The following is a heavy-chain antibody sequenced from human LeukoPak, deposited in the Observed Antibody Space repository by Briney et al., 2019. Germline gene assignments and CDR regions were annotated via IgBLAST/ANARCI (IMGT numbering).Heavy chain of an antibody. CDR1: GFTFSSYS. J-gene: IGHJ3*02. Sequence: ESGGSLRLSCAASGFTFSSYSMNWVRQAPGKGLVWVSYINTDGSSTSYADSVKGRFTISRDNAKNTLYLQMNSLRADDTAVYYCAGGSHDAFDIWGQGTMVTVSS. CDR3: AGGSHDAFDI. V-gene: IGHV3-74*01. CDR2: INTDGSST. D-gene: IGHD3-10*01.